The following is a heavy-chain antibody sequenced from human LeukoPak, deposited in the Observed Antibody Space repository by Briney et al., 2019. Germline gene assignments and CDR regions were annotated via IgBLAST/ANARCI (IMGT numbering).Heavy chain of an antibody. D-gene: IGHD3-10*01. Sequence: PGGSLRLSCAASGFTFSSYGMHWVRQAPGKGLEWVAFIRYDGSNKYYADSVKGRFTISRDNSKNTLYLQMNSLRAEDTAVYYCAKDVDYGSGSYSDYWGQGTLVTASS. CDR3: AKDVDYGSGSYSDY. V-gene: IGHV3-30*02. J-gene: IGHJ4*02. CDR2: IRYDGSNK. CDR1: GFTFSSYG.